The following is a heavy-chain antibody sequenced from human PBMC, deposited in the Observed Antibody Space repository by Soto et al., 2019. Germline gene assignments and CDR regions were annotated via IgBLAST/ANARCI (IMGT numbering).Heavy chain of an antibody. V-gene: IGHV1-46*03. CDR2: INPSGGST. D-gene: IGHD2-2*01. J-gene: IGHJ4*02. CDR1: GYTFTSYY. Sequence: GASVKVSCKASGYTFTSYYMHWVRQAPGQGLEWMGIINPSGGSTSYAQKFQGRVTMTRDTSTSTVYMELSSLRSEDTAVYYCARFAGYCSSTSCGDSDYWGQGTLVTVSS. CDR3: ARFAGYCSSTSCGDSDY.